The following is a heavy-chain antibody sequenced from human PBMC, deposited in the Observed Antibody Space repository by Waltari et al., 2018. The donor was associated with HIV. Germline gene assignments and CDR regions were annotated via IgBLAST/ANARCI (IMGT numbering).Heavy chain of an antibody. J-gene: IGHJ4*02. CDR3: ASLSIYSGSPDY. V-gene: IGHV1-18*01. Sequence: QVQLVQSGAEVQKPGGSVKVSCKASGYPFSSSGRCCLRQAPGQGLGWMGWISAYNGNTNYAQKLQGRVTITTDTSTSTAYMALRSLRSDDTAVYYCASLSIYSGSPDYWGQGTLVTVSS. CDR1: GYPFSSSG. D-gene: IGHD1-26*01. CDR2: ISAYNGNT.